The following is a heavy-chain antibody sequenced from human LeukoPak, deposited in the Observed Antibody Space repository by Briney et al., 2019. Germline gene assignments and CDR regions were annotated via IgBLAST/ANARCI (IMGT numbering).Heavy chain of an antibody. D-gene: IGHD6-13*01. V-gene: IGHV4-30-2*02. CDR2: IYHSGST. CDR3: ARRQIVAAAGFDY. J-gene: IGHJ4*02. CDR1: GGSISSGGYY. Sequence: SQTLSLTCTVSGGSISSGGYYWSWIRQPPGKGLEWIGYIYHSGSTYYNPSLKSRVTISVDRSKNQFSLKLSSVTAADTAVYYCARRQIVAAAGFDYWGQGTLVTVSS.